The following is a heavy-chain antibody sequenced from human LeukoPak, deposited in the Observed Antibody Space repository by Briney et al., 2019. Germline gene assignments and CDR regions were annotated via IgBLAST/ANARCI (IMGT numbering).Heavy chain of an antibody. CDR2: ISYDGSNE. CDR1: GFTFSSYA. CDR3: ARRAARMVSLIDY. V-gene: IGHV3-30-3*01. Sequence: GGSLRLSCAASGFTFSSYAMHWVRQAPGKGLEWVAVISYDGSNEYYADSVKGRFTISRDNSKNTLYLQMNSLRAEDTAVYYCARRAARMVSLIDYWGQGTLVTVSS. D-gene: IGHD6-25*01. J-gene: IGHJ4*02.